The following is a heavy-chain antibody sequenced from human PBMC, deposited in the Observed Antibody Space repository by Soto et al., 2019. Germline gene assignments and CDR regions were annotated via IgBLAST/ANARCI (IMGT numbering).Heavy chain of an antibody. CDR3: ARDYSDYYDSSGYYNFDY. V-gene: IGHV3-48*02. CDR1: GFTFSSYS. D-gene: IGHD3-22*01. CDR2: ISSSSSTI. Sequence: PGGSLRLSCAASGFTFSSYSMNWVRHAPGKGLEWVSYISSSSSTIYYADSVKGRFTISRDNAKNSLYLQMNSLRDEDTAVYYCARDYSDYYDSSGYYNFDYWGQGTLVTVSS. J-gene: IGHJ4*02.